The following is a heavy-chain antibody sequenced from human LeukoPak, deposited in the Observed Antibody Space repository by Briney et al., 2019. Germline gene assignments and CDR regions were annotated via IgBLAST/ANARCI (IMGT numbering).Heavy chain of an antibody. Sequence: GASVKVSCKASGYTFTDYYIHWVRQAPGQGLEWMGIINPSGGSTNYAQKFQGRVTMTRDTSTSTIYMEVSSLRSEDTAVYYCATSFRAVNWFDPWGQGTLVTVSS. CDR1: GYTFTDYY. V-gene: IGHV1-46*01. CDR2: INPSGGST. CDR3: ATSFRAVNWFDP. D-gene: IGHD3-10*01. J-gene: IGHJ5*02.